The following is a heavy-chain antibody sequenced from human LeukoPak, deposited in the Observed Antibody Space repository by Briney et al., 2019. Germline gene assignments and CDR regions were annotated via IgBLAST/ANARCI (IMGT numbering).Heavy chain of an antibody. V-gene: IGHV4-59*08. J-gene: IGHJ5*02. CDR2: IYYSGST. Sequence: SETLSLTCTVSGGSITNYYWTWIRQPPGKGLEWIGYIYYSGSTNYNPSLKSRVTISVDTSKNQFSLKLSSVTAADTAVYYCARQIVVVPAAIDWFDPWGQGTLVTVSS. D-gene: IGHD2-2*01. CDR1: GGSITNYY. CDR3: ARQIVVVPAAIDWFDP.